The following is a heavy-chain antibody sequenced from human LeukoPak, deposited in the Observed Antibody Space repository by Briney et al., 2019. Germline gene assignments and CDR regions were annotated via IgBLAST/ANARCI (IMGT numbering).Heavy chain of an antibody. D-gene: IGHD5-24*01. CDR1: GFTVSSNY. Sequence: PGGSLRLSCAASGFTVSSNYMSWVRQAPGKGLEWVSVIYSGGSTYYADFVKGRFTISRDNSKNTLYLQMNSLRAEDTAVYYCAREKRDGYNNYSFDYWGQGTLVTVSS. CDR2: IYSGGST. CDR3: AREKRDGYNNYSFDY. V-gene: IGHV3-66*01. J-gene: IGHJ4*02.